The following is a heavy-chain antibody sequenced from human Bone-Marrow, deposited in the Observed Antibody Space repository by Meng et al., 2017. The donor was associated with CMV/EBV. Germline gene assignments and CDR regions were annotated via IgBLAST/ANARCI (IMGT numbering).Heavy chain of an antibody. CDR2: IYTSGST. D-gene: IGHD3-3*01. Sequence: QWGPCLLMPPETLSLTCAVYGGSLSGYYWSWIRQPPGKGLEWIGRIYTSGSTNYNPSLKSRVTMSVDTSKNQFSLKLSSVTAADTAVYYCAAGSITIFGVVSYYYYMDVWGKGTTVTVSS. CDR1: GGSLSGYY. V-gene: IGHV4-59*10. CDR3: AAGSITIFGVVSYYYYMDV. J-gene: IGHJ6*03.